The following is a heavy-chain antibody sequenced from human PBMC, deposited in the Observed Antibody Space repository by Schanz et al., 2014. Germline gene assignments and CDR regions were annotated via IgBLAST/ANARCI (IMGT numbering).Heavy chain of an antibody. CDR3: VTEKQMESGTCAKAFYI. D-gene: IGHD3-3*01. CDR2: ISAYNGHT. J-gene: IGHJ3*02. CDR1: GYTFTSYG. V-gene: IGHV1-18*01. Sequence: QGQLVQSGAEAKKPGASVKVSCKASGYTFTSYGITWVRQAPGQGLEWMGWISAYNGHTTYAQKFQGRVTMTTDTSTSTAYMELRNVRYDDTAMYYCVTEKQMESGTCAKAFYIWGQGTWVTVS.